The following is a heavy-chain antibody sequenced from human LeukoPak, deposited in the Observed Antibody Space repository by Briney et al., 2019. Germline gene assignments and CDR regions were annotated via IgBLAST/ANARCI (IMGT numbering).Heavy chain of an antibody. Sequence: PSETLSLTCAVYGGSFSGYYWSWIRQPPGKGLEWIGEINHSGSTNYNPSLKSRVTISVDTSKNQFSLKLSSVTAADTAVYYCARVYSSGWYHWFDTWGQGTLVTVSS. CDR2: INHSGST. CDR3: ARVYSSGWYHWFDT. V-gene: IGHV4-34*01. CDR1: GGSFSGYY. J-gene: IGHJ5*02. D-gene: IGHD6-19*01.